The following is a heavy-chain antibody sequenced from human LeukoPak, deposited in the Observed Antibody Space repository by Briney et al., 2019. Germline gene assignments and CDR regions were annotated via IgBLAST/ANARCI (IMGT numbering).Heavy chain of an antibody. D-gene: IGHD2-15*01. V-gene: IGHV3-23*01. CDR2: ISGSGGST. Sequence: TGGSLRLSCAASGLTFSSYAMSWVRQAPGKGLAWASAISGSGGSTYYADSVKGRFTISRDNSKNTVYLQMNSLRAEDTAVYYCAKAGAYCSGGSRYKVPCDYWGQGTLVTVSS. CDR1: GLTFSSYA. CDR3: AKAGAYCSGGSRYKVPCDY. J-gene: IGHJ4*02.